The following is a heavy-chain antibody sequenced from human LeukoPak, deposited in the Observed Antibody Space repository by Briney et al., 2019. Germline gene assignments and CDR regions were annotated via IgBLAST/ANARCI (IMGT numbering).Heavy chain of an antibody. D-gene: IGHD3-3*01. CDR3: ARGTTFGVVIIGAFDI. J-gene: IGHJ3*02. V-gene: IGHV1-2*02. Sequence: ASVKVSCKASGYTFTNYYMNWVRQAPGQGLEWVGWINPNTGDTNYAQKFQGRVTMTRDTSISTAYMELSRLRSDDTAIYYCARGTTFGVVIIGAFDIWGQGTMVTVSS. CDR2: INPNTGDT. CDR1: GYTFTNYY.